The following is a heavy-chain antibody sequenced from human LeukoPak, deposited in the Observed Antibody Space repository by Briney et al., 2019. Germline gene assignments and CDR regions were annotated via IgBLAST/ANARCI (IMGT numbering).Heavy chain of an antibody. D-gene: IGHD3-10*01. J-gene: IGHJ5*02. V-gene: IGHV1-69*13. CDR2: IIPIFGTT. CDR3: ARYPGGSFSFKNAPHNWFDP. CDR1: GGTFSSYA. Sequence: GASVKVSCKASGGTFSSYAISWVRQAPGQGLEWMGGIIPIFGTTNYAQKFQGRVTITADESTSTAYMELSSLRSEDTAVYYCARYPGGSFSFKNAPHNWFDPWGQGTLVTVSS.